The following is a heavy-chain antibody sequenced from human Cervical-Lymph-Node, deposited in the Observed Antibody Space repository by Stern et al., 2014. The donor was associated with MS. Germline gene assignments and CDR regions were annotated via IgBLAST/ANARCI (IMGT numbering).Heavy chain of an antibody. CDR1: GYTFTTYA. D-gene: IGHD5-12*01. CDR2: INPNTGNP. Sequence: VQLVDSGSELKKPGASVKVSCKASGYTFTTYAMNWVRQAPGQGLEWLGWINPNTGNPTYAPGFTGRFAFSVDTSVSTAYLQISSLRANDTAVYYCARGWLGPDWYFDLWGRGTLVTVSS. J-gene: IGHJ2*01. V-gene: IGHV7-4-1*02. CDR3: ARGWLGPDWYFDL.